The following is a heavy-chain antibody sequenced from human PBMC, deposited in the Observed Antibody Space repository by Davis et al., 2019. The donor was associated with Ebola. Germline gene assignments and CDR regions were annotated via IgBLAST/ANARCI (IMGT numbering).Heavy chain of an antibody. CDR2: INPSGGST. CDR1: GYTFTSYY. V-gene: IGHV1-46*01. J-gene: IGHJ4*02. D-gene: IGHD3-10*01. Sequence: ASVKVSCNASGYTFTSYYMHWVRQAPGQGLEWMGIINPSGGSTSYAQKFQGRVTMTTDTSTSTAYMELRSLRSDDTAVYYCARVWGMVRGVIIFDYWGQGTMVTVSS. CDR3: ARVWGMVRGVIIFDY.